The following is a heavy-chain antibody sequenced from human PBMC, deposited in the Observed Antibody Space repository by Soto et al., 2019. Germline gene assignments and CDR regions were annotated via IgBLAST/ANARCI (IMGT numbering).Heavy chain of an antibody. J-gene: IGHJ4*02. CDR2: IYYSGST. Sequence: QVQLQESGPGLVKPSQTLSLTCTVSGGSISSGGYYWSWIRQHPVTGLEWIGYIYYSGSTYYNPSLKSRVTISVDTSKNQFSLKLSAVTAADTAVYYCARSSTSANYFDYWGQGTLVTVSS. CDR3: ARSSTSANYFDY. CDR1: GGSISSGGYY. D-gene: IGHD2-2*01. V-gene: IGHV4-31*03.